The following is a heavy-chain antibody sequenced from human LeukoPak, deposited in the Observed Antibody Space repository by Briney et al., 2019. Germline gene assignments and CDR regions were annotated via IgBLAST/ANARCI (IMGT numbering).Heavy chain of an antibody. CDR2: ISGSGGST. CDR1: GFTFSNCA. V-gene: IGHV3-23*01. D-gene: IGHD1-26*01. J-gene: IGHJ4*02. Sequence: GGSLRLSCAASGFTFSNCAMSWVRQAPGKGLEWVSAISGSGGSTYYADSVKGRFTISRDNSKNTLYLQVNSLRAEDTAVYYCAKGGKWDVTPFDYWGQGTLVTVSS. CDR3: AKGGKWDVTPFDY.